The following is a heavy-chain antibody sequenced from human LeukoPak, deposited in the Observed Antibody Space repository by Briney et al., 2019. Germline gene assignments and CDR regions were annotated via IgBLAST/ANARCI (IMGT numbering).Heavy chain of an antibody. D-gene: IGHD1-26*01. CDR1: GGSISSYY. CDR3: ARQINSGSYYFGAFDI. Sequence: SETLSLTCTVSGGSISSYYWSWIRQPAGKGLEWIGRIYTSGSTNYNPSLKSRVTMSVDTSKNQFSLKLSSVTAADTAVYYCARQINSGSYYFGAFDIWGQGTMVTVSS. V-gene: IGHV4-4*07. CDR2: IYTSGST. J-gene: IGHJ3*02.